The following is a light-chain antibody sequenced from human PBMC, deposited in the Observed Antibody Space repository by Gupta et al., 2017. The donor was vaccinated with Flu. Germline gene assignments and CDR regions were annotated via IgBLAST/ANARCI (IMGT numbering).Light chain of an antibody. CDR3: SSYTNANTVVV. CDR2: EVS. CDR1: SRDIGGYDY. V-gene: IGLV2-14*01. Sequence: QSALTQPASVSGSPGQSIAISCTGPSRDIGGYDYVSWYQHPPGKAPKLMLFEVSRRPAGSSDRFSGSRFGNTASLIISGLLAEDEAFYYCSSYTNANTVVVFGGGTKLTVL. J-gene: IGLJ2*01.